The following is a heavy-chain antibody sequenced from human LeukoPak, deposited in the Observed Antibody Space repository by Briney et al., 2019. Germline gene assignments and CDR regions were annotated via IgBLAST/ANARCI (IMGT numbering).Heavy chain of an antibody. CDR1: GGTFSSYA. CDR3: ARRAIIQGTSALDF. J-gene: IGHJ4*02. D-gene: IGHD3-3*01. V-gene: IGHV1-69*05. Sequence: GASVKVSCKASGGTFSSYAISWVRQAPGQGLEWMGGIIPIFGTANYAQKFQGRVTLTRDMSTSTDYLELSSLRSDDTAVYYCARRAIIQGTSALDFWGQGTVVIVSS. CDR2: IIPIFGTA.